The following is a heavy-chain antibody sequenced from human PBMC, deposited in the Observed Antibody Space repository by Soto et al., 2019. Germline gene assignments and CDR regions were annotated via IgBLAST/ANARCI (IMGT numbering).Heavy chain of an antibody. CDR2: INHSGST. V-gene: IGHV4-34*01. D-gene: IGHD2-2*02. CDR1: GGSFSGYY. J-gene: IGHJ6*02. Sequence: SETLSLTCAVYGGSFSGYYWSWIRQPPGKGLEWIGEINHSGSTNYNPSLKSRVTISVDTSKNQFSLKLSSVTAADTAVYYCASRRGLCSSTSCYRYYYGMDVWGQGTTVTVS. CDR3: ASRRGLCSSTSCYRYYYGMDV.